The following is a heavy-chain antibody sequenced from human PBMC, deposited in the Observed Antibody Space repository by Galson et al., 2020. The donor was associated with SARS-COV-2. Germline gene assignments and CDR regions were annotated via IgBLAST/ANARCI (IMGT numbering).Heavy chain of an antibody. CDR2: IYYSGST. D-gene: IGHD3-16*01. V-gene: IGHV4-30-4*01. CDR3: ARARRGVTVYDFEY. Sequence: ETSETLSLTCTVSGGSISSGDYYWSWIRQPPGKGLEWIGYIYYSGSTYYNPSLKSRVTISVDTSKNQFSLKLSSVTAADTAVYYCARARRGVTVYDFEYWGQGTLVTVSS. J-gene: IGHJ4*02. CDR1: GGSISSGDYY.